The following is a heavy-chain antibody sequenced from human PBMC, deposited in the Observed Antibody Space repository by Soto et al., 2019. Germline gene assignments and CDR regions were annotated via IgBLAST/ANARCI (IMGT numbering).Heavy chain of an antibody. J-gene: IGHJ4*02. CDR1: GGSISSYY. CDR2: IYYSGST. V-gene: IGHV4-59*01. D-gene: IGHD6-13*01. Sequence: SATLALPCTVSGGSISSYYWSWIRQPPGKGLEWIGYIYYSGSTNYNPSLKSRVTISVDTSKNQFSLKLSSVTAADTAVYYCARGYSSSWYDYWGQGTLVTVS. CDR3: ARGYSSSWYDY.